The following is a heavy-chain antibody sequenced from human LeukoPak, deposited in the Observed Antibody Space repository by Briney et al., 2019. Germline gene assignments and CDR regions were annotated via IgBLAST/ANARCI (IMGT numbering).Heavy chain of an antibody. CDR2: IYYRGNT. D-gene: IGHD1-1*01. CDR3: ARAGNNWSFDY. CDR1: GDSVSIYY. Sequence: SETLSLTCTVSGDSVSIYYWSWIWQPPGKGLEWIGYIYYRGNTNYNPSLKSRVTMAVDTSKNQFSLKVSSVTAADTAVYYCARAGNNWSFDYWGQGTLVTVSS. V-gene: IGHV4-59*02. J-gene: IGHJ4*02.